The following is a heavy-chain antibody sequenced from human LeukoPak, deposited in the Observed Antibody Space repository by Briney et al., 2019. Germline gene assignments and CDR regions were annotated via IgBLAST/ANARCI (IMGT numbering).Heavy chain of an antibody. CDR1: GFTLSSYA. J-gene: IGHJ4*02. V-gene: IGHV3-23*01. CDR2: ISGNAGST. CDR3: ARKTKMTGSSDY. Sequence: GGSLRLPCAASGFTLSSYATSWVRQAPGKGLEWVSLISGNAGSTYYADSVKGRFTISRDITKNTLYLQMNSLRAEDTAVYYCARKTKMTGSSDYWGQGTLVTVSS. D-gene: IGHD3-9*01.